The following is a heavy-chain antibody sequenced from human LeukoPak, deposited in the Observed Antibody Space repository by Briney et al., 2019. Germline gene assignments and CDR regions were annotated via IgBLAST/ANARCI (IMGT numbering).Heavy chain of an antibody. CDR3: ARDSPFWSGYLQLDY. CDR1: GGSISSSSYY. D-gene: IGHD3-3*01. V-gene: IGHV4-61*02. Sequence: PSETLSLTCTVSGGSISSSSYYWGWIRQPPGKGLEWIGRIYTSGSTNYNPSLKSRVTISVDTSKNQFSLKLSSVTAADTAVYYCARDSPFWSGYLQLDYWGQGTLVTVSS. CDR2: IYTSGST. J-gene: IGHJ4*02.